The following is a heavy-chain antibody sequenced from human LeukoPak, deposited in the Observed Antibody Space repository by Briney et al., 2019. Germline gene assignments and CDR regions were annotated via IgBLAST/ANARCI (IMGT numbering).Heavy chain of an antibody. CDR1: GFTFSSYN. Sequence: GGSLRLSCAASGFTFSSYNMNWVRQAPGKGLEWVSYISSSSRTIYYADSVKGRFTISRDNAKNSLYLQMNSLRAEDTAVYYCARDPHYYDSSGYNVPVDYWGQGTLVTVSS. CDR2: ISSSSRTI. J-gene: IGHJ4*02. CDR3: ARDPHYYDSSGYNVPVDY. V-gene: IGHV3-48*01. D-gene: IGHD3-22*01.